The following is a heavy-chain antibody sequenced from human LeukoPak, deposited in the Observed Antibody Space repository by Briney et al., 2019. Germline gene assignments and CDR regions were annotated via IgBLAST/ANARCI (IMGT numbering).Heavy chain of an antibody. Sequence: GGSLRLSCAASGFTFSGYWMSWVRQAPGKGLEWVANIKQDGSEKYYVDSVKGRFTISRDNAKNSLYLQMNSLRAEDTAVYYCARLGSGWADAFDIWGQGTMVTVSS. V-gene: IGHV3-7*01. CDR2: IKQDGSEK. CDR1: GFTFSGYW. J-gene: IGHJ3*02. D-gene: IGHD6-19*01. CDR3: ARLGSGWADAFDI.